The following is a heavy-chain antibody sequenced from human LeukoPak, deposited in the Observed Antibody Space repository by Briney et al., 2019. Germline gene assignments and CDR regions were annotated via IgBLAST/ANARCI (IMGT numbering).Heavy chain of an antibody. J-gene: IGHJ4*02. Sequence: GGSLRLSCAASGFTFSSYAMSWVRQAPGKGLEWVSAISGSGGSTYYADSVKGRFTISRDNSKNTLHLQMNSLRAEDTAVYYCAKRFFDGDYHNRSDYWGQGTLVTVSS. CDR1: GFTFSSYA. D-gene: IGHD4-17*01. CDR3: AKRFFDGDYHNRSDY. V-gene: IGHV3-23*01. CDR2: ISGSGGST.